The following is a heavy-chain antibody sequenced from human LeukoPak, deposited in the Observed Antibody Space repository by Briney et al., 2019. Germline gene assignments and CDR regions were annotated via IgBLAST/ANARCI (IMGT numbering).Heavy chain of an antibody. Sequence: GGSLRLSCSVSGFTFSTYAIHWVRQAPGKGLEYVSAISSNGDATYYADSVKGRFTISRDNSKNTLYFQMSSLRAEDTAVYYCVKGCSSTSCQETGNYWGQGTLVTVSS. CDR2: ISSNGDAT. CDR3: VKGCSSTSCQETGNY. V-gene: IGHV3-64*05. J-gene: IGHJ4*02. CDR1: GFTFSTYA. D-gene: IGHD2-2*01.